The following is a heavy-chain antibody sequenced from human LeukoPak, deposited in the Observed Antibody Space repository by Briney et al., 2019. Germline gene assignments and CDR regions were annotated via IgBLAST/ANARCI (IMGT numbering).Heavy chain of an antibody. Sequence: SETLSLTCTVSGGSISSYYWSWIRQPPGKGLEWIGYIYYGGSTNYNPSLKSRVTISVDTSKNQFSLKLSSVTAADTAVYYCARAGIAAAGTEGGNWFDPWGQGTLVTVSS. CDR1: GGSISSYY. D-gene: IGHD6-13*01. V-gene: IGHV4-59*01. J-gene: IGHJ5*02. CDR3: ARAGIAAAGTEGGNWFDP. CDR2: IYYGGST.